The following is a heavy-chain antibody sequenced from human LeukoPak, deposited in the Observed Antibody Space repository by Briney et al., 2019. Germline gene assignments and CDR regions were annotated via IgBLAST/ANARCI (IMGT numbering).Heavy chain of an antibody. CDR3: AKYPVRAIAAAGTWPPADYYMDV. J-gene: IGHJ6*03. V-gene: IGHV3-48*03. CDR2: ISSSGSTI. Sequence: PGGSLRLSCAASGFTFSSYEMNWVRQAPGKGLEWVSYISSSGSTIYYADSVKGRFTISRDNSKNTLYLQMNSLRAEDTAVYYCAKYPVRAIAAAGTWPPADYYMDVWGKGTTVTISS. D-gene: IGHD6-13*01. CDR1: GFTFSSYE.